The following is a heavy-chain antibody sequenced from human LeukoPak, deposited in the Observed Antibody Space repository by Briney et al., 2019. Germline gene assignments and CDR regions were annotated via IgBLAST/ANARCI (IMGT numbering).Heavy chain of an antibody. Sequence: ASVKVSCKASGYTFTSYGISWVRQAPGQGLEWMGWISAYNGNTNYAQKLQGRVTMTTDTSTSTAYMELRSLRSDDTAVYYCARDQWAEYSSSWYGVNWFDPWGQGTLVTVSS. CDR3: ARDQWAEYSSSWYGVNWFDP. CDR2: ISAYNGNT. D-gene: IGHD6-13*01. J-gene: IGHJ5*02. CDR1: GYTFTSYG. V-gene: IGHV1-18*01.